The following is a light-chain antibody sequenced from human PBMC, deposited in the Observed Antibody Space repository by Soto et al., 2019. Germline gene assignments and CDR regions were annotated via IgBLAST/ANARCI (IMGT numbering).Light chain of an antibody. CDR2: AAS. Sequence: AIQMTQSPSSLSASVGDRVTISCRASQGIGNALGWYQQKPGKAPKFLIYAASSLQSGVPSRFSGSGSGTTFTLTIRSLRPEDFATYYCQQSYNTPVTFGGGTKVDIK. CDR1: QGIGNA. CDR3: QQSYNTPVT. V-gene: IGKV1-6*01. J-gene: IGKJ4*01.